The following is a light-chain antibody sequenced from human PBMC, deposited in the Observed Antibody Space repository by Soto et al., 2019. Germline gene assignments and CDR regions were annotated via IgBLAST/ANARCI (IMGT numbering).Light chain of an antibody. J-gene: IGLJ3*02. CDR3: SSYTSSSTRV. CDR1: NSDVGGYNY. V-gene: IGLV2-14*01. Sequence: QSALTQPASVSGSPGQSITISCTGTNSDVGGYNYVSWYQQHPGKAPKLMIYEVSNRPSGVSNRFSGSKSGNTASLTISGLQAEAEADYYCSSYTSSSTRVFGGGTKLTVL. CDR2: EVS.